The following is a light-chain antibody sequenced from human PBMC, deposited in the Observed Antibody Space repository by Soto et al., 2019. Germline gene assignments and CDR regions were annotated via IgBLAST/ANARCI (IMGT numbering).Light chain of an antibody. J-gene: IGKJ1*01. CDR2: AAS. CDR3: LQDYNYPLT. Sequence: AIQMTQSPSSLSASVGDRVTITCRASQGIRNDLGWYQQKPGKAPKLLIYAASSLQSGVPSRFSGSGSGTDFPLTISSLQPEDFAPYYCLQDYNYPLTFGQGTKVKSN. V-gene: IGKV1-6*01. CDR1: QGIRND.